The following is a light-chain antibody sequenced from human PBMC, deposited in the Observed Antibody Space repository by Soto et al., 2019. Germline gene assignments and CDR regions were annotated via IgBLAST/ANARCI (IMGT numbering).Light chain of an antibody. CDR2: ASS. CDR1: QSIISY. J-gene: IGKJ1*01. V-gene: IGKV1-39*01. CDR3: QQSYSTPRT. Sequence: SSLSASVGDRVTITCRASQSIISYLTWYQQKPGKAPKLLIYASSSLQSGVPSRFSGSGSGTDFTLTISSLQPEDFATYYCQQSYSTPRTFGQGTKVDIK.